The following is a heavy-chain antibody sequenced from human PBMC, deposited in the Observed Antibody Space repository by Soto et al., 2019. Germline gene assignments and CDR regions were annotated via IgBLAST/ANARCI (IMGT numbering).Heavy chain of an antibody. Sequence: GGSLRLSCAASGFTFSSYAMSWVRQAPGKGLEWVSAISGSGGSTYYADSVKGRFTISRDNSKNTLYLQMNSLRAEDTAVYYCALSTIFGVVEAPFDYWGQGTLVTVSS. CDR2: ISGSGGST. D-gene: IGHD3-3*01. J-gene: IGHJ4*02. V-gene: IGHV3-23*01. CDR3: ALSTIFGVVEAPFDY. CDR1: GFTFSSYA.